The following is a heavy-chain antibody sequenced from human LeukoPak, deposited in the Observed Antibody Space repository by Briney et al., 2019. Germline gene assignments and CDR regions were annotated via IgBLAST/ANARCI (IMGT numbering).Heavy chain of an antibody. V-gene: IGHV5-51*01. CDR2: IYPGDSDT. D-gene: IGHD3-22*01. Sequence: GESLKISCKGSGYSFTSYWIGWVRQMPGKGLEWMGIIYPGDSDTRYSPSFQGQVTISADKSISTACPQWSSLKASDTAMYYCARHVGGYYYDSSGYEWGQGTLVTVSS. CDR1: GYSFTSYW. J-gene: IGHJ4*02. CDR3: ARHVGGYYYDSSGYE.